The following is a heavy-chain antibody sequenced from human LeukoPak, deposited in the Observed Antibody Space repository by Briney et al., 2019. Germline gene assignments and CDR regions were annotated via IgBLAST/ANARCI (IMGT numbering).Heavy chain of an antibody. Sequence: ASVKVSCKASGYTFTSYDINWVRQATGQGLEWMGWMNPNSGNTGYAQKFQGRVTMTRNTSISTAYMELSSLRSEDTAVYYCARVYYDFWSGYYTHYYGMDVWGQGTTVTVSS. V-gene: IGHV1-8*01. D-gene: IGHD3-3*01. CDR2: MNPNSGNT. CDR3: ARVYYDFWSGYYTHYYGMDV. CDR1: GYTFTSYD. J-gene: IGHJ6*02.